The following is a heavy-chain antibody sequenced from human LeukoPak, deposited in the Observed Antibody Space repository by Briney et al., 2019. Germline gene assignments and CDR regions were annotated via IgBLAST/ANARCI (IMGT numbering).Heavy chain of an antibody. D-gene: IGHD6-13*01. CDR2: INPKSGGT. V-gene: IGHV1-2*02. CDR3: ARDAIAAAGTQLPYYYYYMDV. J-gene: IGHJ6*03. Sequence: GASVKVSCKASGYTFTDYYMHWVRQAPGQGLEWMGWINPKSGGTNYAQKFQGRVTMTRDTSISTAYMDLSRLRSDDTAVYYCARDAIAAAGTQLPYYYYYMDVWGKGTTVTISS. CDR1: GYTFTDYY.